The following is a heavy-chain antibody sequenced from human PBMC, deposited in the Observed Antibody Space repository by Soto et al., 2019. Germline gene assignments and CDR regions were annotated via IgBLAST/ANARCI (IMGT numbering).Heavy chain of an antibody. Sequence: ASVKFSFKASGYTFSGFHMHWVRHAPGQGLEYMGWINPDSGATHYAQRFQGRVSMTRDTSISTAYMELSRLRPDDTAVYYCATGAVSATAMGDFWGQGTQVTVSS. CDR3: ATGAVSATAMGDF. D-gene: IGHD2-2*01. V-gene: IGHV1-2*02. J-gene: IGHJ4*01. CDR2: INPDSGAT. CDR1: GYTFSGFH.